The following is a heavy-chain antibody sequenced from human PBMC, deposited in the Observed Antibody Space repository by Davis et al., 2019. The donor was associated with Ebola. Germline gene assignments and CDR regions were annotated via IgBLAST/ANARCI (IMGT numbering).Heavy chain of an antibody. V-gene: IGHV4-34*01. Sequence: MPSETLSLTCAVSGGSFSGYYWSWIRQPPGKGLEWIGEINHSGSTNYNPSLKSRVTISVDTSKNQFSLKLSSVTAADTAVYYCARGLYGNNFDYWGQGTLVTVSS. D-gene: IGHD5-24*01. CDR2: INHSGST. CDR3: ARGLYGNNFDY. CDR1: GGSFSGYY. J-gene: IGHJ4*02.